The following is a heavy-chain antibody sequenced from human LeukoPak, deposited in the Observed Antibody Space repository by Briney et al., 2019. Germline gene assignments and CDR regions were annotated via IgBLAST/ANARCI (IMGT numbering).Heavy chain of an antibody. CDR3: ARGAQRHAFDI. CDR2: ISYDGSNK. Sequence: GGSLRLSCAASGFTFSSYAMHWDRQAPGKGLEWVAVISYDGSNKYYADSVKGRFTISRDNSKNTLYLQMNSLRAEDTAVYYCARGAQRHAFDIWGQGTMVTVSS. D-gene: IGHD5-24*01. V-gene: IGHV3-30-3*01. J-gene: IGHJ3*02. CDR1: GFTFSSYA.